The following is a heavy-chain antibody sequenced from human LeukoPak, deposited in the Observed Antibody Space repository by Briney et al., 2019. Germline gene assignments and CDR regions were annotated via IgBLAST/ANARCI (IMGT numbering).Heavy chain of an antibody. CDR1: GFSLRTGGVG. Sequence: ESGPTLVNPTQTLTLTCSFSGFSLRTGGVGVGWIRQSPGKALEWLTLIYWDDSKRHSPSLKSRLTITKDTSKNQVVLTMTNMDPEDTATYYCAHETHGSGRWDYWGQGALVIVSS. CDR2: IYWDDSK. CDR3: AHETHGSGRWDY. V-gene: IGHV2-5*02. D-gene: IGHD3-10*01. J-gene: IGHJ4*02.